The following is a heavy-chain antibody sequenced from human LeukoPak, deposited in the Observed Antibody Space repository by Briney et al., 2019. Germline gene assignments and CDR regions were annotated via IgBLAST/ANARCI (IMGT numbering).Heavy chain of an antibody. CDR3: ARGIPYYY. J-gene: IGHJ4*02. CDR2: IYYSGST. Sequence: SETLSLTCTVSSGSISTSNYYWGWVRQPPGKGLEWIGSIYYSGSTYYNPSLKSRVTISVDTSKNQFSLKLSSVTAADTAVYYCARGIPYYYWGQGTLVTVSS. CDR1: SGSISTSNYY. D-gene: IGHD2-21*01. V-gene: IGHV4-39*07.